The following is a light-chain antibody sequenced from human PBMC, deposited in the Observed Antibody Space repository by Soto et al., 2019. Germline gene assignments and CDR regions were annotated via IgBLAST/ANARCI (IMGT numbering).Light chain of an antibody. Sequence: IQLTQSPSSLSTSVGERVTITCRASQGMISYLAWYQQKPGKAPKLLIYAASSLQSGVPSRFSGSGSGTEFTLTISSLEPEDFAVYYCQQRSNWPPITFGQGTRLEIK. J-gene: IGKJ5*01. V-gene: IGKV1-9*01. CDR1: QGMISY. CDR3: QQRSNWPPIT. CDR2: AAS.